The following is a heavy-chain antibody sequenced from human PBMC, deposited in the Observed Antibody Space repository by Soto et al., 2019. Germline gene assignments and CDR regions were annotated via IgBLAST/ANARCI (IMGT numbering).Heavy chain of an antibody. CDR2: LIPIFDTT. CDR1: GGTFSSFA. J-gene: IGHJ4*02. D-gene: IGHD3-3*01. Sequence: QVQLVQSGAEVKRPGSSVKVSCKASGGTFSSFAISWVRQAPGQGLEWMGGLIPIFDTTNHAQKIQGRVTINANESTSTAYMELSSMSLVDTDVYYCARARAESARSYAFWGGSFDDRGQGTLVSVSS. CDR3: ARARAESARSYAFWGGSFDD. V-gene: IGHV1-69*01.